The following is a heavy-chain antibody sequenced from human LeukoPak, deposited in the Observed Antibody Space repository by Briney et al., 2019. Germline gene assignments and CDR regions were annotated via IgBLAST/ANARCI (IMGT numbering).Heavy chain of an antibody. D-gene: IGHD5-24*01. CDR2: ISDNGLST. J-gene: IGHJ1*01. V-gene: IGHV3-64D*06. CDR1: GFTFSSYP. Sequence: PGGSLRLSCSASGFTFSSYPMHWVHQAPGKGLQYVSVISDNGLSTSYADSVKGRFTISRDNSKNTVYLQMSSLRAEDTAVYYCVGDGRDGYSIYFHHWGQGTLVTVSS. CDR3: VGDGRDGYSIYFHH.